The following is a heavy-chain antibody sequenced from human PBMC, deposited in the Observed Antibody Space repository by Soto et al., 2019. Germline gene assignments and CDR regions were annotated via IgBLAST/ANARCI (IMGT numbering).Heavy chain of an antibody. V-gene: IGHV1-2*04. CDR3: ARERFLEWLLVNYGMDV. D-gene: IGHD3-3*01. J-gene: IGHJ6*02. Sequence: ASVKVSCKASGYTFTGYYMHWVRQAPGQGLEWMGWINPNSGGTNYAQKFQGWVTMTRDTSISTAYMELSRLRSDDTAVYYCARERFLEWLLVNYGMDVWGQGTTVTVSS. CDR2: INPNSGGT. CDR1: GYTFTGYY.